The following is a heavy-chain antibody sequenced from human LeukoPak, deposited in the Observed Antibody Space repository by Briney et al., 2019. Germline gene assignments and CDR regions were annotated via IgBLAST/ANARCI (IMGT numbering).Heavy chain of an antibody. D-gene: IGHD5-12*01. J-gene: IGHJ2*01. Sequence: GGSLRLSCAASGFTFRSYDMHWVRQATGKGLEWVSGIGTAGEIYYPGSVKGRFTISRENAKNSLYLQMNSLRAGDTAVYYCARVRKYSGYYSWYFDLWGRGTLVTVSS. CDR2: IGTAGEI. CDR3: ARVRKYSGYYSWYFDL. CDR1: GFTFRSYD. V-gene: IGHV3-13*01.